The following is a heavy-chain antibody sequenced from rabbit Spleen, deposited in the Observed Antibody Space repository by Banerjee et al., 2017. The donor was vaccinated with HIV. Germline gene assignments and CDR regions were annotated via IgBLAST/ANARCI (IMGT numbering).Heavy chain of an antibody. Sequence: QSLEESGGDLVKPGASLTLTCTASGIDFSSSYYLCWVRQAPGKGLEWIGYIDPVFGITYYANWVNGRFTISSHNAQNTLFLQLNSLTAADTATYFCVREVAAKFNLWGQGTLVTVS. V-gene: IGHV1S40*01. CDR1: GIDFSSSYY. CDR3: VREVAAKFNL. CDR2: IDPVFGIT. D-gene: IGHD4-1*01. J-gene: IGHJ4*01.